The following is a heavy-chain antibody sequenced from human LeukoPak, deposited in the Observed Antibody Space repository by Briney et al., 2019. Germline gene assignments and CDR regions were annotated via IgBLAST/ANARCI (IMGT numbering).Heavy chain of an antibody. CDR3: ARVLYYDFWSGYYAGGAFDI. J-gene: IGHJ3*02. CDR2: IYYSGST. V-gene: IGHV4-39*07. Sequence: SETLSLTCTVSGGSISSSSYYWGWIRQPPGKGLEWIGSIYYSGSTYYNPSLKSRVTISVDTSKNQFSLKLSSVTAADTAVYYCARVLYYDFWSGYYAGGAFDIWGQGTMVTVSS. CDR1: GGSISSSSYY. D-gene: IGHD3-3*01.